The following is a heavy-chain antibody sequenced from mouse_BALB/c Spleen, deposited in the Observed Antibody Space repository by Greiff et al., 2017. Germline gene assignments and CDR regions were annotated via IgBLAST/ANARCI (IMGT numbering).Heavy chain of an antibody. CDR2: IWSGGST. V-gene: IGHV2-2*02. J-gene: IGHJ3*01. D-gene: IGHD2-12*01. Sequence: VQGVESGPGLVQPSQSLSITCTVSGFSLTSYGVHWVRQSPGKGLEWLGVIWSGGSTDYNAAFISRLSISKDNSKSQVFFKMNSLQANDTAIYYCARNYAGLTPFAYWGQGTLVTVSA. CDR1: GFSLTSYG. CDR3: ARNYAGLTPFAY.